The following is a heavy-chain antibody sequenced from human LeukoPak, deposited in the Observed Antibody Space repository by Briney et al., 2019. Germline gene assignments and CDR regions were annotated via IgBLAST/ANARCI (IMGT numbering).Heavy chain of an antibody. J-gene: IGHJ6*03. Sequence: PGGSRRLSCAASGFTFSSYGMSWVRQAPGKGLEWVSVISGSGRSTYYADSVKGRFTISRDNSKNTLYLQMNSLRAEDTAVYYCAKGGSNWYSYYYYMDVWGKGTTVTVSS. CDR1: GFTFSSYG. V-gene: IGHV3-23*01. CDR3: AKGGSNWYSYYYYMDV. D-gene: IGHD4-11*01. CDR2: ISGSGRST.